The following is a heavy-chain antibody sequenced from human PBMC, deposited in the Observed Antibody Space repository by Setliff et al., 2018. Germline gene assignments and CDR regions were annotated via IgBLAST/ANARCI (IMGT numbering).Heavy chain of an antibody. CDR3: ARDAPQDYYYYMDV. V-gene: IGHV4-31*03. CDR2: IYYSGST. CDR1: GGSISSDGYY. J-gene: IGHJ6*03. Sequence: SETLSLTCTVSGGSISSDGYYWGWIRQHPGKGLEWIGNIYYSGSTYYNPSLKSRVTISADTSKNQFSLKLRTVTAADTAVYYCARDAPQDYYYYMDVWGKGTTVTVSS.